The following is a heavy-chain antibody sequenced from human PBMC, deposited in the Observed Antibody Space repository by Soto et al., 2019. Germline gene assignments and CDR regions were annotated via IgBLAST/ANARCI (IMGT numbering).Heavy chain of an antibody. CDR1: GGSFSGYY. D-gene: IGHD1-1*01. CDR2: INHSGST. CDR3: ARGSGTGRIPDY. V-gene: IGHV4-34*01. Sequence: SETLSLTCAVYGGSFSGYYWSWIRQPPGKGLEWIGEINHSGSTNXXPSLKSRXXISVGTSKNQXSLKLXSGTAADTAVYYCARGSGTGRIPDYWGQGTLVTVSS. J-gene: IGHJ4*02.